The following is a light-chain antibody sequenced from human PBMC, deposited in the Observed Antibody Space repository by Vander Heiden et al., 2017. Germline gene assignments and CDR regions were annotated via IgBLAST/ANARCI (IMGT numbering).Light chain of an antibody. CDR3: TSYTSRTTLV. CDR2: DDS. V-gene: IGLV2-14*03. J-gene: IGLJ2*01. Sequence: QSALTPPPSVSGSPGQSITISGTGASSDVSCYNYVSWYQQHPGKAPKVMIYDDSSRHSGVSNRFSGSKSGNTASLTNSGLQAEDEADYCCTSYTSRTTLVFGGGTKLTVL. CDR1: SSDVSCYNY.